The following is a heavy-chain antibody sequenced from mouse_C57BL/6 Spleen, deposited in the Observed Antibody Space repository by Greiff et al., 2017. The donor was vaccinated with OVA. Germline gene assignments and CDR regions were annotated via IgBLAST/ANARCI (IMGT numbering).Heavy chain of an antibody. J-gene: IGHJ4*01. D-gene: IGHD2-14*01. Sequence: EVKLMESGGGLVQPGGSLKLSCAASGFTFSDYYMYWVRQTPEKRLEWVAYISNGGGSTYYPDTVKGRFTISRDNAKNTLYLQMSRLKSEDTAMYYCASVRYYYAMDYWGQGTSVTVSS. V-gene: IGHV5-12*01. CDR1: GFTFSDYY. CDR3: ASVRYYYAMDY. CDR2: ISNGGGST.